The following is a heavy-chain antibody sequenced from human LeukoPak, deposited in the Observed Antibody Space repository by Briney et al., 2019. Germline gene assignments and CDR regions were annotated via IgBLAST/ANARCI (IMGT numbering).Heavy chain of an antibody. V-gene: IGHV3-30*02. D-gene: IGHD3-10*01. CDR1: GFTFSDYA. CDR2: IRYDGSNK. J-gene: IGHJ6*03. Sequence: GGSLRLSCAASGFTFSDYAIHWVRQAPGKGLEWVAFIRYDGSNKYYADSVKGRFTISRDNSKNTLYLQMNSLRAEDTAVYYCARLLVLWFGELLSMDVWGKGTTVTVSS. CDR3: ARLLVLWFGELLSMDV.